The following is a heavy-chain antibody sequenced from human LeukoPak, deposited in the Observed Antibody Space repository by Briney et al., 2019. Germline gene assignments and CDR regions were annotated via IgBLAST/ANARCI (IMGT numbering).Heavy chain of an antibody. CDR1: GFTFRSYA. Sequence: GGSLRLSCAVSGFTFRSYAMHWVRQAPGKGLEWVALISYDGSNKYYADSVKGRFTISRDNSKNTLYLQMNSLTTEDTAVYYCACLNPLMGGVVTNPPNRYYYMDVWGKGTTVTVSS. CDR3: ACLNPLMGGVVTNPPNRYYYMDV. J-gene: IGHJ6*03. V-gene: IGHV3-30-3*01. D-gene: IGHD3-3*01. CDR2: ISYDGSNK.